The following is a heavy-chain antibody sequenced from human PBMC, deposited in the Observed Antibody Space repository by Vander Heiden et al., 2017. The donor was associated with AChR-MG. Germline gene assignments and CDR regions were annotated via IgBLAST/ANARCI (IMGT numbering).Heavy chain of an antibody. D-gene: IGHD2-15*01. J-gene: IGHJ4*02. V-gene: IGHV3-11*01. CDR3: ARGDSGGSCYS. CDR1: GFTFSDYY. CDR2: ISSSGSTI. Sequence: QVQPVDTGAGLVKPGGSPRRSCAASGFTFSDYYMSWIRQATGKGLEWVSYISSSGSTIYYADSVKGRFTISRDDAKNSLYLQMNSLRAEDTAVYYCARGDSGGSCYSWGQGTLVTVSS.